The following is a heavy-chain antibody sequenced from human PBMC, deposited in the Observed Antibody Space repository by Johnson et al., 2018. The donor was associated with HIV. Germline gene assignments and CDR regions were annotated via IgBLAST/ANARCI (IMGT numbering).Heavy chain of an antibody. V-gene: IGHV3-33*06. D-gene: IGHD5-18*01. Sequence: QVQLVESGGGVVQPGRSLRLSCAASGFTFSNYGMHWVRQAPGKGLEWVAVIWYDGSNKYYADSVKGRFTISRDISKNTLYLQIDTLRPEDSAVYYCAKGEAQEGWIQLQSYAFDFWGQGTMVTVSS. CDR1: GFTFSNYG. CDR3: AKGEAQEGWIQLQSYAFDF. J-gene: IGHJ3*01. CDR2: IWYDGSNK.